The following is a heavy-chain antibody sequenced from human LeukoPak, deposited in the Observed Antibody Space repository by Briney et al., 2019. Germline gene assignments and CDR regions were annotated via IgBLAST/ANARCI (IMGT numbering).Heavy chain of an antibody. V-gene: IGHV1-46*01. CDR3: ARSDHNSWNAFDI. CDR1: GYTFTNYY. D-gene: IGHD1-26*01. CDR2: INPSGGST. J-gene: IGHJ3*02. Sequence: ASVKVSCKASGYTFTNYYMHWVRQAPGQGLEWMGIINPSGGSTTYAQKFQGRVTMTRDMSTSTVYTELSSLRSEDTAVYYCARSDHNSWNAFDIWGQGTMVTVSS.